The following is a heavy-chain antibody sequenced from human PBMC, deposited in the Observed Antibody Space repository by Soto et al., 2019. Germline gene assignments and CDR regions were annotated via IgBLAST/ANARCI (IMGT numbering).Heavy chain of an antibody. Sequence: QLGGSLRLSCAASGFTFSNYAMNWVRQAPGKGLEWVSAISSSGGSTYYADSVKGRFTISRDTSKNTLYLQMNSLRAEDTAVYYCAKDHGFSSGWYNLLYYFDYWGQGTLVTVSS. CDR2: ISSSGGST. CDR3: AKDHGFSSGWYNLLYYFDY. V-gene: IGHV3-23*01. CDR1: GFTFSNYA. D-gene: IGHD6-19*01. J-gene: IGHJ4*02.